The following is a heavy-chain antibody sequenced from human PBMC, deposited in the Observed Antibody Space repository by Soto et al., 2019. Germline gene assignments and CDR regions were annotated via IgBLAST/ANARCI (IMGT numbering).Heavy chain of an antibody. Sequence: LRVSCASSLFTFSIYGMHLVRQSPGKGLEWVAFIWHDGGNKFYAESVKGRFTISRDNSKNTLYLQMTSLSAEDTAMYYCARDGDVNTGFGKDYWGQGTMVTVSS. V-gene: IGHV3-33*01. CDR1: LFTFSIYG. CDR2: IWHDGGNK. D-gene: IGHD3-16*01. CDR3: ARDGDVNTGFGKDY. J-gene: IGHJ4*02.